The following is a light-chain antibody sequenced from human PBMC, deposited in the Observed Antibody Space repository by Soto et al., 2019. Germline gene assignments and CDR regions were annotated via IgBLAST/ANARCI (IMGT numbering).Light chain of an antibody. CDR3: QEYGTSAPWT. CDR1: QNIRGNE. CDR2: RGS. V-gene: IGKV3-20*01. J-gene: IGKJ1*01. Sequence: EVVLTQSPGTLSLSPGERATLSCRASQNIRGNELSWYQQKPGQAPRLLIYRGSTRATGIPDRFSGRGSGTDFPLTTSRLEHEEFAVYYRQEYGTSAPWTFGQGTKGEIK.